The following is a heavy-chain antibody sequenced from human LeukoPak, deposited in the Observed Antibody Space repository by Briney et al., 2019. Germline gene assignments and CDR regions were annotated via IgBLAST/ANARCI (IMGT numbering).Heavy chain of an antibody. CDR3: ASPEWLPDSIDI. D-gene: IGHD3-3*01. V-gene: IGHV3-7*01. CDR2: IKQDGSEK. CDR1: GFTFSSYA. Sequence: PGGSLRLSCAASGFTFSSYAMGWVRQAPGKGLEWVASIKQDGSEKYYVDSVKGRFTISRDNARNSLYLQMNSLRAEDTAVYYCASPEWLPDSIDIWGQGTMVTVSS. J-gene: IGHJ3*02.